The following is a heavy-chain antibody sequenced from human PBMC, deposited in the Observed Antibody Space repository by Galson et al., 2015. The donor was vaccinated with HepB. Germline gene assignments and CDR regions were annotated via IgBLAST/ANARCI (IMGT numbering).Heavy chain of an antibody. J-gene: IGHJ4*02. CDR1: GFPFSSYA. CDR3: TRDQYYYNSGSFR. CDR2: IKSRGDGGTT. D-gene: IGHD3-10*01. V-gene: IGHV3-49*03. Sequence: SLRLSCAASGFPFSSYAMSWFRQAAGRGLEWVGLIKSRGDGGTTEYGSSVKGRFIISRDDSKSVVYLQMNNLKTDDSGVYYCTRDQYYYNSGSFRWGQGVLVTVS.